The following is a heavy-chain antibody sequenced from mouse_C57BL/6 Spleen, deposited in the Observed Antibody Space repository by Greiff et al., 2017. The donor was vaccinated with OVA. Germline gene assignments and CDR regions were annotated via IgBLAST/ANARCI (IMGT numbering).Heavy chain of an antibody. V-gene: IGHV1-69*01. Sequence: QVQLKQPGAELVMPGASVKLSCKASGYTFTSYWMHWVKQRPGQGLEWIGEIDPSDSYTNYNQKFKGKSTLTVDKSSSTAYMQLSSLTSEDSAVYYCARRDSSGSYYFDYWGQGTTLTVSS. CDR1: GYTFTSYW. CDR3: ARRDSSGSYYFDY. J-gene: IGHJ2*01. CDR2: IDPSDSYT. D-gene: IGHD3-2*02.